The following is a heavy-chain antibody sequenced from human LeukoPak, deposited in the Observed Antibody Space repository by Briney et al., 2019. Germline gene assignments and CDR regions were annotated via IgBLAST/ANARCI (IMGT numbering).Heavy chain of an antibody. J-gene: IGHJ4*02. CDR2: IIPTLGAT. CDR3: ARDSGLVNYYGREFDY. CDR1: GGTFSSYT. V-gene: IGHV1-69*08. D-gene: IGHD3-10*01. Sequence: SVKVSCKTSGGTFSSYTFTWVRQAPGQGLEWMGRIIPTLGATTYAQSFQGRVTINADKFSSTVYMELSSLRSDDTAVYYCARDSGLVNYYGREFDYWGQGTLVTVSS.